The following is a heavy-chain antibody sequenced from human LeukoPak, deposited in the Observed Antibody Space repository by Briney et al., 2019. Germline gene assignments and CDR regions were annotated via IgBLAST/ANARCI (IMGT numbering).Heavy chain of an antibody. J-gene: IGHJ6*03. V-gene: IGHV3-30*18. CDR3: AKDKHWARRYYYYSMDV. D-gene: IGHD7-27*01. CDR2: ISYDGSNK. Sequence: GGSLRLSCAASGVTFSSYGMHWVRQAPGKGLEWVAVISYDGSNKYYADSVKGRFTISRDNSKNTLYLQMNSLRAEDTAVYYCAKDKHWARRYYYYSMDVWGKGTTVIVSS. CDR1: GVTFSSYG.